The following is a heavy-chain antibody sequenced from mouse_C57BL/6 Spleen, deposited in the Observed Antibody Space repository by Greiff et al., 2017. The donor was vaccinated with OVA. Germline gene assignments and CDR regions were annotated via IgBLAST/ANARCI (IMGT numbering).Heavy chain of an antibody. Sequence: VKLMESGAELARPGASVKLSCKASGYTFTSYGISWVKQRTGQGLEWIGEIYPRSGNTYYNEKFKGKATLTADKSSSTAYMELRSLTSEDSAVYFCARQGYGNYVGDDWGQGTTLTVSS. V-gene: IGHV1-81*01. D-gene: IGHD2-10*02. CDR2: IYPRSGNT. J-gene: IGHJ2*01. CDR1: GYTFTSYG. CDR3: ARQGYGNYVGDD.